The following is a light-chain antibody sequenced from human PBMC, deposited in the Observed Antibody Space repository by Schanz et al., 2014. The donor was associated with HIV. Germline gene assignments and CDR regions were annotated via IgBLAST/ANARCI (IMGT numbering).Light chain of an antibody. J-gene: IGLJ2*01. Sequence: QSVLTQPPSASGSPGHSVTISCTGTTSDIGAYNYVSWYQLHPGRAPKLIIFEVNRRPSGVPNRFSGSKSGNTASLTVSGLQAEDEADYYCSSHAGRNSFVVFGGGTKLTVL. CDR1: TSDIGAYNY. V-gene: IGLV2-8*01. CDR2: EVN. CDR3: SSHAGRNSFVV.